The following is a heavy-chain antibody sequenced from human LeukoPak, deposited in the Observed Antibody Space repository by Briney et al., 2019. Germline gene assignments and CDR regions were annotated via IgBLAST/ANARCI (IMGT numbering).Heavy chain of an antibody. V-gene: IGHV3-30*03. CDR1: GLSFSTSV. D-gene: IGHD3-22*01. Sequence: PGGSLRLSCAASGLSFSTSVIHWVRQAPGKGLEWVAVISYDGNSKFYGDSVKGRFTISRDNSKNTLFLQMNSLRPDDTAVYYCARDPRPDYYDSSGFYPYFDRWGQGTLVTVSS. J-gene: IGHJ4*02. CDR2: ISYDGNSK. CDR3: ARDPRPDYYDSSGFYPYFDR.